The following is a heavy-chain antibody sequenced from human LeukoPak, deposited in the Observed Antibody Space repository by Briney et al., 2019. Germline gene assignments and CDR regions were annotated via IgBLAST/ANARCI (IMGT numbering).Heavy chain of an antibody. D-gene: IGHD1-26*01. CDR2: INHSGST. V-gene: IGHV4-34*01. J-gene: IGHJ4*02. CDR3: ARDTIVGANSFDY. Sequence: SETLSLTCAVYGGSFSGYYWSWIRQPPGKGLEWIGEINHSGSTNYNPSLKSRVTISVDTSKNQFSLKLSSVTAADTAVYYCARDTIVGANSFDYWGQGTLVTVSS. CDR1: GGSFSGYY.